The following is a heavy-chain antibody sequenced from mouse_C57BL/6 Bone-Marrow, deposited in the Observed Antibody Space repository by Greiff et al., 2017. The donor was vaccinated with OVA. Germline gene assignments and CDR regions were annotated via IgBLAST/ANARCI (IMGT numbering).Heavy chain of an antibody. V-gene: IGHV1-82*01. CDR1: GYAFSSSW. D-gene: IGHD2-2*01. J-gene: IGHJ2*01. CDR3: ARGGYDLDY. CDR2: IYPGDGDT. Sequence: VQLQESGPELVKPGASVKISCKASGYAFSSSWMNWVKQRPGKGLEWIGRIYPGDGDTNYNGKFKGKATLTADKSSSTAYMQLSSLTSEDSAVYFCARGGYDLDYWGQGTTLTVSS.